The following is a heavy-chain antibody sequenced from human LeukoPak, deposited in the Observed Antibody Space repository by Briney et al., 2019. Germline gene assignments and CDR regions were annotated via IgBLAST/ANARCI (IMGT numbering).Heavy chain of an antibody. CDR3: ARVKNYYDSSGYLYYFDY. J-gene: IGHJ4*02. V-gene: IGHV1-2*02. CDR2: INPNSGGT. D-gene: IGHD3-22*01. CDR1: GYTFTAYF. Sequence: ASVKVSCKASGYTFTAYFMHWARQAPGQGLEWMGWINPNSGGTNYAQNFQGRVTMTRDTSISTAYMELSRLRSDDTAVYYCARVKNYYDSSGYLYYFDYWGQGTLVTVSS.